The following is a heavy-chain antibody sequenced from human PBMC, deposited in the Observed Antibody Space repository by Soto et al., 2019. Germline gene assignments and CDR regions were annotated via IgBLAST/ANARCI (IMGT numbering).Heavy chain of an antibody. J-gene: IGHJ6*02. CDR1: GFTFSSYG. V-gene: IGHV3-33*01. CDR2: IWYDGSNK. Sequence: GGSLRLSCAASGFTFSSYGMHWVRQAPGKGLEWVAVIWYDGSNKYYADSVKGRFTISRDNSKNTLYLQMNSLRAEDTAVYYCARVLCSGGSCDYYYGMDVWGQGTTVTVSS. CDR3: ARVLCSGGSCDYYYGMDV. D-gene: IGHD2-15*01.